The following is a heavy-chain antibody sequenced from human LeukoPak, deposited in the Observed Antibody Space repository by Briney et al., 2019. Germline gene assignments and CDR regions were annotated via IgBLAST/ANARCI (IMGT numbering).Heavy chain of an antibody. CDR1: GYTFTGYY. J-gene: IGHJ3*02. D-gene: IGHD6-6*01. CDR2: ISAHNGDT. Sequence: GASVKVSCKASGYTFTGYYMHWVRQAPGQGLEWMGWISAHNGDTNYAQNLQGRVSLKTDTSTSTAYMELRSLRSDDTAVYYCARAGATARTPYAFDIWGQGTMVTVSS. V-gene: IGHV1-18*04. CDR3: ARAGATARTPYAFDI.